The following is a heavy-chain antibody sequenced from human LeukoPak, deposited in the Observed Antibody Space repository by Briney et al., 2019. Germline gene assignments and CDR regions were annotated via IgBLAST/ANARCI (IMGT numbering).Heavy chain of an antibody. V-gene: IGHV4-34*01. J-gene: IGHJ4*02. CDR2: INHSGST. CDR3: ARDDYDYVWGSYRYYYFDY. Sequence: PSETLSLTCAVYGGSFSGYYWSWIRQPPGKGLEWIGEINHSGSTNYNPSLKSRVTMSVDTSKNQFSLKLSSVTAADTAVYYCARDDYDYVWGSYRYYYFDYWGQGTLVTVSS. CDR1: GGSFSGYY. D-gene: IGHD3-16*02.